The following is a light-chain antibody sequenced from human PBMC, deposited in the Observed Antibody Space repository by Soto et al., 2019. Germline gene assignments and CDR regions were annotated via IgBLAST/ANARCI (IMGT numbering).Light chain of an antibody. V-gene: IGLV1-51*01. CDR3: GSWDSSLSAYV. CDR2: DDN. CDR1: SSNIGGNS. J-gene: IGLJ1*01. Sequence: VLKQPPSVSAAPGQKVTISCSGSSSNIGGNSVSWYQQLPGTAPKLLIYDDNKRPSGIPDRFSGSKSGTSATLGITGFQTGDEADYYCGSWDSSLSAYVFGTGTKVTVL.